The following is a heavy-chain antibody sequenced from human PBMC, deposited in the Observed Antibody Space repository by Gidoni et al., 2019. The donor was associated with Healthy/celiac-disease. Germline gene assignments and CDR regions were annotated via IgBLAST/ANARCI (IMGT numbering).Heavy chain of an antibody. J-gene: IGHJ4*02. CDR2: IYYSGST. CDR3: AREDIGPFDY. V-gene: IGHV4-59*01. Sequence: QVQLQESGPGLGKPSETLSLTCPVAGGSISSYYWSWIRQPPGTGLEWIGYIYYSGSTNYNPSLKSRVTISVDTSKNQFSLKLSSVTAADTAVYYCAREDIGPFDYWGQGTLVTVSS. CDR1: GGSISSYY. D-gene: IGHD2-15*01.